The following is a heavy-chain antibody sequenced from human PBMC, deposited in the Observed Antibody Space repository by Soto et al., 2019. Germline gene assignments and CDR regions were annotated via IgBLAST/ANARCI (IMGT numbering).Heavy chain of an antibody. CDR2: IWYDGSNK. D-gene: IGHD3-10*01. J-gene: IGHJ5*02. Sequence: PGGSLRLSCAASGFTFGSHGMHWVRQAPGKGLEWVAVIWYDGSNKYYADSVKGRFTISRDNSKNTLYLQMNSLRAEDTAVYYCARGYGSGSYYWFDPWGQGTLVTVSS. CDR1: GFTFGSHG. V-gene: IGHV3-33*08. CDR3: ARGYGSGSYYWFDP.